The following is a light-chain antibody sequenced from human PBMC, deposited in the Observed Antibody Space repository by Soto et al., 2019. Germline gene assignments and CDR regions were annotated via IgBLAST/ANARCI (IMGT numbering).Light chain of an antibody. CDR2: AAS. J-gene: IGKJ4*01. CDR1: QGISNS. CDR3: QTYNSARVT. V-gene: IGKV1-27*01. Sequence: DIQMTQSPSSLSASVGDRVTITCRASQGISNSLAWYQQNAGKSPKLLIYAASNLHSGVPSRCSGSGSGTDFSLTISSLQPEDVATYYCQTYNSARVTFGGGTKVVIK.